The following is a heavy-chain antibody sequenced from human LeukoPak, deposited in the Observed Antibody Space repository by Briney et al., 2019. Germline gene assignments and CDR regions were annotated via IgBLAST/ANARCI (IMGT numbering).Heavy chain of an antibody. Sequence: PGGSLRLSCAASGFTFSSYSMNWVRQAPGKGLEWVSSISSSSSYIYYADSVKGRFTISRDNAKNSLYLQMNSLRAEDTAVYYCASVRKDFGSGSYYLDYWGQGTLVTVSS. D-gene: IGHD3-10*01. CDR2: ISSSSSYI. V-gene: IGHV3-21*01. CDR1: GFTFSSYS. J-gene: IGHJ4*02. CDR3: ASVRKDFGSGSYYLDY.